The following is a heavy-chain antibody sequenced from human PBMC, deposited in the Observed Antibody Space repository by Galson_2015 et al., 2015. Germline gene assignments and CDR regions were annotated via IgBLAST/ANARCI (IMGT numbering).Heavy chain of an antibody. V-gene: IGHV1-69*13. J-gene: IGHJ4*01. D-gene: IGHD3-9*01. CDR2: IIPIFGTT. Sequence: SVKVSCKASGGTFSSYPISWVRQAPGQGLEWMGRIIPIFGTTNYAQKFQGRVTITADESTSTAYMELSSLRSEDTAVYYCAREPNAPPTGYYFPSGYGGPGALLAAYWG. CDR3: AREPNAPPTGYYFPSGYGGPGALLAAY. CDR1: GGTFSSYP.